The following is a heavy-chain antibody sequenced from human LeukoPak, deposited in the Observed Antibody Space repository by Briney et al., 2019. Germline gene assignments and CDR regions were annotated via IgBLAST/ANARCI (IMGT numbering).Heavy chain of an antibody. CDR1: GYTFTKSY. J-gene: IGHJ3*02. D-gene: IGHD5-24*01. CDR3: ARIRDGYNDAYDI. Sequence: ASVKVSCKASGYTFTKSYIHWVRQAPGQRFEWMGLINPGGDNTDYAQNFQGRLTMTSDTSAPTVYMELSSLRSEDTAVYYCARIRDGYNDAYDIWGQGTVVT. CDR2: INPGGDNT. V-gene: IGHV1-46*01.